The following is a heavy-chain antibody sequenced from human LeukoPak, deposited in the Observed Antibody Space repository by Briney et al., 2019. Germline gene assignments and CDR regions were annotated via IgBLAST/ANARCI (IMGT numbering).Heavy chain of an antibody. CDR2: ISSSSSYI. Sequence: PGGSLRLSCAASGFTFSSYAMNWVRQAPGKGLEWVSSISSSSSYIYYADSVKGRFTISGDNAKNSLYLQMNSLRAEDTAVYYCARDLGSTVPYPGEIDYWGQGTLVTVSS. CDR3: ARDLGSTVPYPGEIDY. CDR1: GFTFSSYA. J-gene: IGHJ4*02. V-gene: IGHV3-21*01. D-gene: IGHD4-17*01.